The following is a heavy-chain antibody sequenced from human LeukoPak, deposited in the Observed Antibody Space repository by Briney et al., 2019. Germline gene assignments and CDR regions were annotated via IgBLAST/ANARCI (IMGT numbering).Heavy chain of an antibody. CDR3: ARDYGDASDI. CDR2: ISTSGSI. Sequence: SETLSLTCTVSGGSISSYFWSWIRQPAGKGLEWIGRISTSGSINYNPSHKSRVTLSVDTSKNQFSLKLSSVTAADTAVYYCARDYGDASDIWGQGTMVTVS. CDR1: GGSISSYF. D-gene: IGHD3-16*01. V-gene: IGHV4-4*07. J-gene: IGHJ3*02.